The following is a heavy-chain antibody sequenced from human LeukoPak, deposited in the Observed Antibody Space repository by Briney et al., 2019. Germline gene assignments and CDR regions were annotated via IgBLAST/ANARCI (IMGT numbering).Heavy chain of an antibody. CDR2: IYSGGST. D-gene: IGHD3-22*01. J-gene: IGHJ4*02. CDR3: ARGRTYYYDSSGYTPYYFDY. CDR1: GFTVSSNY. V-gene: IGHV3-53*01. Sequence: PGGSLRLSCAASGFTVSSNYMSWVRQAPGKGLERVSVIYSGGSTYYADSVKGRFTISRDNSKNTLYLQMNSLRAEDTAVYYCARGRTYYYDSSGYTPYYFDYWGQGTLVTVSS.